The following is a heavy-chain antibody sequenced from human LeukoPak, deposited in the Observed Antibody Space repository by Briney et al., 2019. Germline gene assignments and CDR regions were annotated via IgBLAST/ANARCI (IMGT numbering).Heavy chain of an antibody. V-gene: IGHV4-61*02. J-gene: IGHJ4*02. CDR2: IYSSGST. Sequence: SETLSLTRTVSGGSISSGSYYWSWIRQPAGKGLEWIGRIYSSGSTNYNPSLKSRVTISVDTSKNQFSLKLNSVSAADTAVYYCAREAYDFWSGYYDYWGQGTLVTVS. CDR1: GGSISSGSYY. CDR3: AREAYDFWSGYYDY. D-gene: IGHD3-3*01.